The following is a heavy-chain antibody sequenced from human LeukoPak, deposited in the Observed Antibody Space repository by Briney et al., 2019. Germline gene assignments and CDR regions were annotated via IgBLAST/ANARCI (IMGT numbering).Heavy chain of an antibody. CDR3: ARTGLNGNPTFYYDSSGYYGY. J-gene: IGHJ4*02. Sequence: ASVKVSCKASGYTFTSYGISWVRQAPGQGLEWMGWISAYNGNTNYAQKLQGRVTMTTDTSTSTAYMELRSLRSDDTAVYYCARTGLNGNPTFYYDSSGYYGYWGQGTLVTVSS. CDR1: GYTFTSYG. D-gene: IGHD3-22*01. V-gene: IGHV1-18*01. CDR2: ISAYNGNT.